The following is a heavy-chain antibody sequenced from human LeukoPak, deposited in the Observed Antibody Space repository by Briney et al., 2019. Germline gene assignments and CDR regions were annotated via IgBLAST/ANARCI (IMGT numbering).Heavy chain of an antibody. CDR3: ARAGIAVAGTPLDY. D-gene: IGHD6-19*01. J-gene: IGHJ4*02. Sequence: SGGSLRLSCAASGFTFSSYGMNWVRQAPGKGLEWVSSISSSSSYIYYADSVKGRFTISRDNAKNSLYLQMNSLRAEDTAVYYCARAGIAVAGTPLDYWGQGTLVTVSS. V-gene: IGHV3-21*01. CDR1: GFTFSSYG. CDR2: ISSSSSYI.